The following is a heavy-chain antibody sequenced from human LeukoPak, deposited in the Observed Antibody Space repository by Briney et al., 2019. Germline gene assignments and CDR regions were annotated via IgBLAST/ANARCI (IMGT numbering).Heavy chain of an antibody. J-gene: IGHJ4*02. V-gene: IGHV3-23*01. CDR3: AKTSGYSYSYGDY. Sequence: GGSLRHSCVGSGFNFSSYGMSWVRQAPGKGLEWVSGISAGIGYTYYADSVRGRFTISRDNSKNTLYLQMNSLRAEDTAVYYCAKTSGYSYSYGDYWGQGTLVTVSS. CDR2: ISAGIGYT. CDR1: GFNFSSYG. D-gene: IGHD5-18*01.